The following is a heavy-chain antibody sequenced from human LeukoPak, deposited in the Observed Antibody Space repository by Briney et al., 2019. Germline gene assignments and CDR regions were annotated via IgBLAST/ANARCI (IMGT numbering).Heavy chain of an antibody. CDR2: IYTSGST. CDR1: GGSISNYY. Sequence: SETLSLTCTVSGGSISNYYWSWIRQPPGRGLEWIGYIYTSGSTNYNPSLKSRLTISIDTSKNQLSLKLSAVTAADTAVYYCARRDCGSTSCPFDYWGQGTLVTVSS. J-gene: IGHJ4*02. V-gene: IGHV4-4*09. CDR3: ARRDCGSTSCPFDY. D-gene: IGHD2-2*01.